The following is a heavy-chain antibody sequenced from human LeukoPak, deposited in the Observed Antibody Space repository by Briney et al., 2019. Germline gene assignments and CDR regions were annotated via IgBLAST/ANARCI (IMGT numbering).Heavy chain of an antibody. CDR2: LYYSGST. Sequence: SETLSLTCTVSGGSISSDSWSWIRQPPGKGLEWIGYLYYSGSTNYNPSLKSRVTISVDTSKNQFSLKLSSVTAADTAVYYCARAAAGTSSWMYYYYYMDVWGKETTVTVSS. CDR1: GGSISSDS. V-gene: IGHV4-59*01. D-gene: IGHD6-13*01. J-gene: IGHJ6*03. CDR3: ARAAAGTSSWMYYYYYMDV.